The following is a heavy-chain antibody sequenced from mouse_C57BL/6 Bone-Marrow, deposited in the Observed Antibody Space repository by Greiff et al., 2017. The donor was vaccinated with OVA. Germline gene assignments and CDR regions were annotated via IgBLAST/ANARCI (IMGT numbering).Heavy chain of an antibody. Sequence: VQLQQPGAELVRPGTSVKLSCKASGYTFTSYWMHWVKQRPGQGLEWIGVIDPSDSYTNYNQKFKGKATLTVDTSSSTAYMQLSSLTSEDSTVYNCVFFITAVWGQGTLVTVSA. J-gene: IGHJ3*01. CDR3: VFFITAV. CDR2: IDPSDSYT. CDR1: GYTFTSYW. D-gene: IGHD1-1*01. V-gene: IGHV1-59*01.